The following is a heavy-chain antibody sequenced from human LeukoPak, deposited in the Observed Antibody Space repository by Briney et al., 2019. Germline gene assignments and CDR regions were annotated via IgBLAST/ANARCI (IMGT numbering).Heavy chain of an antibody. CDR1: GYTFTNYA. J-gene: IGHJ4*02. V-gene: IGHV1-3*03. CDR2: INPANGYA. CDR3: ARVGAKGSGSYYLYYFDY. Sequence: ASVKVPCKASGYTFTNYAMHWVRQAPGQRPEWLGWINPANGYAKYSQELQGRVLITRDTSASTAYMELSSLRSEDTAVYYCARVGAKGSGSYYLYYFDYWGQGTLVTVSS. D-gene: IGHD3-10*01.